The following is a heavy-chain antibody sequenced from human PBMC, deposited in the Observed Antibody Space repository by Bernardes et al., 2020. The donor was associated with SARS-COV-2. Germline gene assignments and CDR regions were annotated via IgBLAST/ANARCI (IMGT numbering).Heavy chain of an antibody. Sequence: ASVKVSCKASGYTFTSYGISWVRQAPGQGLEWMGWISGDEGNTNYAHKFHGRVTMTTDTSTSTAHMELRSLRSDETAVYYCATVVGYSYGGGWFDPWDQGTLVTVSS. D-gene: IGHD5-12*01. J-gene: IGHJ5*02. CDR3: ATVVGYSYGGGWFDP. CDR1: GYTFTSYG. CDR2: ISGDEGNT. V-gene: IGHV1-18*01.